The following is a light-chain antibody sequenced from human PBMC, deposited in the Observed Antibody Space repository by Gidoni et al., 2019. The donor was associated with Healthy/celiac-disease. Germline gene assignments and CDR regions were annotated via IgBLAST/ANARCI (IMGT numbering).Light chain of an antibody. Sequence: QSALTQPASVSWSPGQSITISCTGTSSDVGSYNLVSWYQQHPGKAPKLMIYEGSTRPSGVSNRFSGSKSGNTASLTISGLQAEDEADYYCCSYAGSSTYVFGTGTKVTVL. CDR2: EGS. V-gene: IGLV2-23*01. J-gene: IGLJ1*01. CDR1: SSDVGSYNL. CDR3: CSYAGSSTYV.